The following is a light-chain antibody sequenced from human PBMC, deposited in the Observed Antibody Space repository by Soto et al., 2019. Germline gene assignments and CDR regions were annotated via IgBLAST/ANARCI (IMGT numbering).Light chain of an antibody. J-gene: IGKJ1*01. Sequence: ERVLTQYPATLSVSPGDRATLSCRASQSVSSSYLAWYQQKPGQAPRLLIYGASSRATGIPDRFSGSGSGTDFTLTISRLEPEDFAVYYCQQYGSSRTFGQGTKV. CDR1: QSVSSSY. CDR2: GAS. V-gene: IGKV3-20*01. CDR3: QQYGSSRT.